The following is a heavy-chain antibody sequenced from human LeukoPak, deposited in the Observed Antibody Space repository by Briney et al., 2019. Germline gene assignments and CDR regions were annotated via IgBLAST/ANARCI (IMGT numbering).Heavy chain of an antibody. CDR1: GGSISSSDYY. CDR2: ISYSGAT. J-gene: IGHJ4*02. Sequence: SVTLSLTCTVSGGSISSSDYYWGWIRQPPGEGLEWIGSISYSGATDHNPSLKSRVTISVDTSKNQFSLKLSFVTAADTAVYYSARHRREQQLELFDSWGQGTLVTVSS. V-gene: IGHV4-39*01. D-gene: IGHD6-13*01. CDR3: ARHRREQQLELFDS.